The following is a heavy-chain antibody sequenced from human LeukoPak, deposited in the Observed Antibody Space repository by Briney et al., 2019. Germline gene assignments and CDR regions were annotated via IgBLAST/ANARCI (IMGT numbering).Heavy chain of an antibody. CDR2: ISGSGSTI. CDR1: GFTFSDYY. J-gene: IGHJ4*02. Sequence: NPGGSLRLSCAASGFTFSDYYMSWIRQAPGKGLEWVSYISGSGSTIYYADSVKGRFTISRDNAKNSLYLQMNSLRAEDTAVYYCARVGSSSGYYIDYWGQGTLVTVSS. V-gene: IGHV3-11*01. CDR3: ARVGSSSGYYIDY. D-gene: IGHD6-19*01.